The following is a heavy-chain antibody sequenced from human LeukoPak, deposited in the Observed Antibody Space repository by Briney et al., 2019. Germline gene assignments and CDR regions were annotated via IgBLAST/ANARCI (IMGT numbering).Heavy chain of an antibody. CDR1: GYTFTSYY. Sequence: ASVKVSCKASGYTFTSYYMHWVRQAPGQGLEWMGIINPSGGSTSYAQKFQGRVTMTRDTSTSTVYMELSSLRSEDTAVYYRARDTCGGDCYTGIDYWGQGTLVTVSS. CDR3: ARDTCGGDCYTGIDY. J-gene: IGHJ4*02. CDR2: INPSGGST. V-gene: IGHV1-46*01. D-gene: IGHD2-21*02.